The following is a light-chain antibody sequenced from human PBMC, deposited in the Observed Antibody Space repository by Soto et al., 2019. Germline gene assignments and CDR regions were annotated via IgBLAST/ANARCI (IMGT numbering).Light chain of an antibody. CDR2: GNN. CDR1: SSNIGAGYG. V-gene: IGLV1-40*01. CDR3: QSFDTRLNSVV. Sequence: QAVVTQPPSVSGAPGQRVTISCTGSSSNIGAGYGVHWYQQFPGTAPKLLIYGNNNRPSGVTDRFSGSKSGTSASLDITGLQAEDEADYYCQSFDTRLNSVVFGGGTKLTVL. J-gene: IGLJ2*01.